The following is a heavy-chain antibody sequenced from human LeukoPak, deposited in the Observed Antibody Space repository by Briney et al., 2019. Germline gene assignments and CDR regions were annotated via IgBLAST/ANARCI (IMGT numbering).Heavy chain of an antibody. D-gene: IGHD3-10*01. CDR3: ARVRLDYGSGSYYRSFDY. CDR2: IYTSGST. CDR1: GGSISSGSYY. V-gene: IGHV4-61*02. Sequence: SETLSLTCTVSGGSISSGSYYWSWIRQPAGKGLEWIGRIYTSGSTNYNPSLKSRVTISVDTSKNQFSLKLSSVTAADTAVYYCARVRLDYGSGSYYRSFDYWGQGTLVTVSS. J-gene: IGHJ4*02.